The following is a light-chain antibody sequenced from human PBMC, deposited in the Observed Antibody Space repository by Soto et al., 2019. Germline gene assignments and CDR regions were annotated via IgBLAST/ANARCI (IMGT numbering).Light chain of an antibody. V-gene: IGKV3-20*01. CDR1: QSVSSTY. J-gene: IGKJ1*01. CDR3: QHFVNSLTWT. CDR2: GAS. Sequence: EIVSSMSPGTLSLSPKERATLSCRASQSVSSTYLIWYQQKPGQAPRLLIYGASSRATGVPDRFSGGGSGTDFTLTISRLEPEDFAVYYCQHFVNSLTWTFGQGTKVE.